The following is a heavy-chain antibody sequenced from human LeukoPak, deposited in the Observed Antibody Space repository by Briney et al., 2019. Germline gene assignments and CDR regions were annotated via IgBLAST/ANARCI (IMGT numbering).Heavy chain of an antibody. CDR3: ARDEGSSSTFDY. CDR1: GFTFSSYA. Sequence: GGSLRLSCAASGFTFSSYAMHWVRQAPGKGLEWVAVISYDGSNKYYADSVKGRFTISRDNSKNTLYLQMNSLRAEDTAVYYCARDEGSSSTFDYWDQGTLVTVSS. J-gene: IGHJ4*02. CDR2: ISYDGSNK. V-gene: IGHV3-30*01. D-gene: IGHD6-13*01.